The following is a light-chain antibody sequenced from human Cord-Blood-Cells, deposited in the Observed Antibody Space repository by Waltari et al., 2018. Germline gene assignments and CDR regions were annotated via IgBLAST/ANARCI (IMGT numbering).Light chain of an antibody. CDR1: QGISSY. CDR2: AAS. J-gene: IGKJ5*01. V-gene: IGKV1-8*01. Sequence: AIRMTQSPSSFSASTGARVTITCRASQGISSYLAWYQQKPGKAPKLLIYAASALQSGVPSRCSGGGSGTDFTLTISCLQAEDFATYYCQQYYSYPITFGQGTRLEIK. CDR3: QQYYSYPIT.